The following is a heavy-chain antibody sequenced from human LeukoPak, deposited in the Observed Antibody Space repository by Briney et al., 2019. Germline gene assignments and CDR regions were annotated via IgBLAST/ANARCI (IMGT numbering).Heavy chain of an antibody. D-gene: IGHD2-2*02. V-gene: IGHV3-21*01. CDR3: ARDPNCSSTSCYTVGNWFDP. Sequence: PGGSLRLSCAASGFTFSSYSMNWVRQAPGKGLEWVSSISSSSSYIHYTDSVKGRFTISRDNAKNSLYLQMNSLRAEDTAVYYCARDPNCSSTSCYTVGNWFDPWGQGTLVTVSS. J-gene: IGHJ5*02. CDR1: GFTFSSYS. CDR2: ISSSSSYI.